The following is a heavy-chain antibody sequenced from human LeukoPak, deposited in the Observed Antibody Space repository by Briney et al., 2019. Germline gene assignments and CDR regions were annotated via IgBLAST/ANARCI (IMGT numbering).Heavy chain of an antibody. D-gene: IGHD1-26*01. CDR3: AKDRAYSGSYSDAFDI. CDR1: GFTFSSYA. J-gene: IGHJ3*02. V-gene: IGHV3-23*01. Sequence: GGSLRLSCAASGFTFSSYAMNWVRQAPGKGLEWVSAISGSGGSTYYADSVKGRFTISRDNSKNTLYLQMNSLRAEDTAVYYCAKDRAYSGSYSDAFDIWGQGTMVTVSS. CDR2: ISGSGGST.